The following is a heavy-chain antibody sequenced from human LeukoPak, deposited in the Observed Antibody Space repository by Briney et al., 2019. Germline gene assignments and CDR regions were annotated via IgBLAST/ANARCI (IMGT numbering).Heavy chain of an antibody. CDR1: GYTFTGYY. CDR3: ARDRRVYSYGLAIGYAFDI. Sequence: ASVKVSCKASGYTFTGYYVHWVRQAPGQGLEWMGWINPNSGGTNYAQKFQGWVTMTRYTSISTAYMELSRLRSDDTAVYYCARDRRVYSYGLAIGYAFDIWGQGTMVTVSS. D-gene: IGHD5-18*01. V-gene: IGHV1-2*04. J-gene: IGHJ3*02. CDR2: INPNSGGT.